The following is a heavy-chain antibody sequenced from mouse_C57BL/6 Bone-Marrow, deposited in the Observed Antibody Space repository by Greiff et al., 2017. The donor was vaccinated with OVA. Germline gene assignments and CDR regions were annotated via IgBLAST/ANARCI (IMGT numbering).Heavy chain of an antibody. V-gene: IGHV1-18*01. J-gene: IGHJ1*03. D-gene: IGHD1-1*01. Sequence: EVQLQQSGPELVKPGASVKIPCKASGYTFTDYNMDWVKQSHGKSLEWIGDINPNNGGTIYNQKFKGKATLTVDNSSSTAYMELRSLTSEDTAVYYCARRVYYGSSHWYFDVWGTGTTVTVSS. CDR2: INPNNGGT. CDR1: GYTFTDYN. CDR3: ARRVYYGSSHWYFDV.